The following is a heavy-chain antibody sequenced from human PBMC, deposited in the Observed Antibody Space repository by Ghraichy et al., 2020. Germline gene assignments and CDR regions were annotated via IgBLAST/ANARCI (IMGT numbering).Heavy chain of an antibody. V-gene: IGHV3-7*03. D-gene: IGHD3-10*01. J-gene: IGHJ3*01. CDR1: GLIVSSYW. CDR2: INQDGRER. CDR3: SSGDTFDY. Sequence: GGSLRLSCTASGLIVSSYWMNWVRQGPGKGLEWVANINQDGRERYYMGSVKGRFTISRDNAKNSLYLQINNLSAEDTAVYYCSSGDTFDYWGRGTMVTVSS.